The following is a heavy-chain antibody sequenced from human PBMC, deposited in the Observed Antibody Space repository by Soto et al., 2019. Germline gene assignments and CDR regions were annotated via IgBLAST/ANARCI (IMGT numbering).Heavy chain of an antibody. J-gene: IGHJ4*02. CDR2: IYYSGST. D-gene: IGHD6-13*01. CDR1: GGSISSSSYY. Sequence: SETLSLTCTVSGGSISSSSYYWGWIRQPPGKGLEWIGGIYYSGSTYYNPSLKSRVTISVDTSKNQFSLKLSSVTAADTAVYYCARLKRGAAALLDYWGQGTLVTVSS. CDR3: ARLKRGAAALLDY. V-gene: IGHV4-39*01.